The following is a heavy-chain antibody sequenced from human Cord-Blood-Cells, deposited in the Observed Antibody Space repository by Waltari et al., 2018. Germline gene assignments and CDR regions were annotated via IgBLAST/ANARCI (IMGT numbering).Heavy chain of an antibody. CDR3: ARSPRVRPGYSGYDFDY. J-gene: IGHJ4*02. D-gene: IGHD5-12*01. Sequence: QVQLQQWGAGLLKPSETLSLTCAVYGGSFSGYYWSWIRQPPGKGLEWIGEINHSGSTNYNPSLKSRVTISVDTSKNQFSLKLSSVTAADTAVYYCARSPRVRPGYSGYDFDYWGQGTLVTVSS. V-gene: IGHV4-34*01. CDR2: INHSGST. CDR1: GGSFSGYY.